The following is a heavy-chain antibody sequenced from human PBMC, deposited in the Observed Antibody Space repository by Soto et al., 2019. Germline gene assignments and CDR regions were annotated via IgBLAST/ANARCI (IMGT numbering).Heavy chain of an antibody. CDR3: ARDHRDSRGAYYYNYYGLDV. Sequence: GGSLRLSCATSGFVFSSYGMQWVRQAPGKGLEWVAAIWHDGSEKYYADLVKGRFTISRDNSKSTLYPQMNSLRAEDTAVYYCARDHRDSRGAYYYNYYGLDVWGQGTTVPISS. CDR1: GFVFSSYG. J-gene: IGHJ6*02. V-gene: IGHV3-33*01. CDR2: IWHDGSEK. D-gene: IGHD3-10*01.